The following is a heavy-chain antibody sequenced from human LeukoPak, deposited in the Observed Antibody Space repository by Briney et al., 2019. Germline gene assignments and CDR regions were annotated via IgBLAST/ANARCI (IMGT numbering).Heavy chain of an antibody. CDR3: ARQTRDAVGYCSGGSCYSSDWFDP. D-gene: IGHD2-15*01. V-gene: IGHV1-8*01. CDR2: MNPNSGNT. CDR1: GYTFTSYD. Sequence: GASVKVSCKASGYTFTSYDINWVRQATGQGLEWMGWMNPNSGNTGYAQKFQGRVTMTRNTSISTAYMELSSLRSEDTAVYYCARQTRDAVGYCSGGSCYSSDWFDPWGQGTLVTVSS. J-gene: IGHJ5*02.